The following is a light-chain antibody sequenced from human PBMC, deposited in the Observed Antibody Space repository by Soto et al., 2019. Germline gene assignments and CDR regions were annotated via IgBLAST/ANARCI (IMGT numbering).Light chain of an antibody. Sequence: QSALTQPASVSGSPGQSITISCTGTSSDVGGYNYVSWYQQHPGKAPKLMIYDVSNRPSGVSNRFSGSKSGNTASLTISGLQYEDEADYYCSSYTSSSTLVFGGGTKLTV. CDR1: SSDVGGYNY. J-gene: IGLJ2*01. CDR2: DVS. V-gene: IGLV2-14*01. CDR3: SSYTSSSTLV.